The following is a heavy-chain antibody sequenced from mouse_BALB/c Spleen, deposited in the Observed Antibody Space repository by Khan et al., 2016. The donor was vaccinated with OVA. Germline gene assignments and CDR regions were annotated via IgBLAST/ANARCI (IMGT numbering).Heavy chain of an antibody. CDR1: GFSLSASGMG. D-gene: IGHD1-1*01. J-gene: IGHJ3*01. V-gene: IGHV8-12*01. Sequence: QVTLNESGPGILQPSQTLSLTCSFSGFSLSASGMGVSWIRQPSGKGLEWLAHIYWDDDKRYNPSLKSRLTISQDTSSNQVFLKITSVDTADTSTYYCARRGELQPWFAYWGQGTLVTVSA. CDR2: IYWDDDK. CDR3: ARRGELQPWFAY.